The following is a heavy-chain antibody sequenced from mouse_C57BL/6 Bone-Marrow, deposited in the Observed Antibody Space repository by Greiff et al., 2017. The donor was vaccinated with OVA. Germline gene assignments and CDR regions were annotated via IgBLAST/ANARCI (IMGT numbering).Heavy chain of an antibody. CDR2: IYPRSGNN. CDR3: ARGTPYYGSSLWFAY. J-gene: IGHJ3*01. CDR1: GYTFTSYG. D-gene: IGHD1-1*01. V-gene: IGHV1-81*01. Sequence: QVQLKQSGAELARPGASVKLSCKASGYTFTSYGISWVKQRTGQGLEWIGEIYPRSGNNYYNEKFKGKATLTADNSSSTAYMERRSLTSEDSAVYFCARGTPYYGSSLWFAYWGQGTLVTVSA.